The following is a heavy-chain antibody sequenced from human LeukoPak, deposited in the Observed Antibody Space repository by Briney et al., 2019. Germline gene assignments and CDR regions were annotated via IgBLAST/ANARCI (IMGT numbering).Heavy chain of an antibody. V-gene: IGHV4-30-2*01. CDR2: IYHSGST. J-gene: IGHJ3*02. D-gene: IGHD3-22*01. Sequence: SETLSLTCTVSGGSISSGGYYWSWIRQPPGKGLEWIGYIYHSGSTYYNPSLKSRVTISVDRSKNQFSLKLSSVTAADTAVYYCARPPSRYYDSSGHGAFDIWGQGTMVTVSS. CDR3: ARPPSRYYDSSGHGAFDI. CDR1: GGSISSGGYY.